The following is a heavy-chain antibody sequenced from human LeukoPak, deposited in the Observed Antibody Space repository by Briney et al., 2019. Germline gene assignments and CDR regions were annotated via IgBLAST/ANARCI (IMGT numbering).Heavy chain of an antibody. CDR3: ARDLAAAGTIDP. CDR1: GGSFSGYF. V-gene: IGHV4-34*01. CDR2: INRGGST. D-gene: IGHD6-13*01. J-gene: IGHJ5*02. Sequence: SETLSLTCAVYGGSFSGYFWSWIRQPPGKGLEWIGEINRGGSTNYNPSLKSRVTISVDTSKNQFSLRLSSVTAADTAVYYCARDLAAAGTIDPWGQGTLVTVSS.